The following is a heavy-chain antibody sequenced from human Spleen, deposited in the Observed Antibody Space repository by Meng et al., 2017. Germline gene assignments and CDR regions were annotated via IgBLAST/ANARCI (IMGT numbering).Heavy chain of an antibody. V-gene: IGHV1-18*01. Sequence: ASVKVSCKASGYTFSSFSISWVRQAPGQGLEWMGWISVYNGNTEYAQNFQGRVSMTTDTSATTAYMELRSIRIDDTAVYYCARDDEMSTIKFGTFDVWGQGTTVTVSS. CDR3: ARDDEMSTIKFGTFDV. J-gene: IGHJ3*01. D-gene: IGHD5-24*01. CDR2: ISVYNGNT. CDR1: GYTFSSFS.